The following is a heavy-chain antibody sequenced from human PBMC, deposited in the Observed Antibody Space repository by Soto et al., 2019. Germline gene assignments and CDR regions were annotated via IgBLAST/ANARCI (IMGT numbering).Heavy chain of an antibody. CDR1: GGFVSSGSYY. Sequence: SETLSLTCAVYGGFVSSGSYYWSWIRQPPGKGLGWIGEMSHSGGTHFNPSLKSRVTISVDTSKNQFSLKMSSVTAADTALYYCARVERGTATTVVDAFDIWGPGTMVTVS. V-gene: IGHV4-61*01. CDR2: MSHSGGT. CDR3: ARVERGTATTVVDAFDI. J-gene: IGHJ3*02. D-gene: IGHD1-1*01.